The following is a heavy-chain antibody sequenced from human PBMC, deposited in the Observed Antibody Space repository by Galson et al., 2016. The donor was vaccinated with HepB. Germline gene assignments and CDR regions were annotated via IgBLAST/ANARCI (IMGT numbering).Heavy chain of an antibody. D-gene: IGHD3-9*01. CDR2: IWYDGTNK. V-gene: IGHV3-33*01. Sequence: SLRLSCAASGFTFSSYGMHWVRQAPGKGLEWVAVIWYDGTNKYYADSVKGRFTISRDNSKNTLYLEMNSLRAEDTAVYYCARDQGGFDSLSTGWGQGTLVTVSS. CDR3: ARDQGGFDSLSTG. CDR1: GFTFSSYG. J-gene: IGHJ4*02.